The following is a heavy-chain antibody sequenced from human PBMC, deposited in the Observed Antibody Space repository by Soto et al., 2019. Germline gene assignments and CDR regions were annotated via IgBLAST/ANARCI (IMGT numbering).Heavy chain of an antibody. CDR2: ISGSGGST. CDR3: AKEESYYGSGSYYSPTNWFDP. D-gene: IGHD3-10*01. CDR1: GFTFSSYA. Sequence: GGSLRLSCAASGFTFSSYAMSWVRQAPGKGLEWVSAISGSGGSTYYADSVKGRFTISRDNSKNTLYLQMNSLRAEDTAVYYCAKEESYYGSGSYYSPTNWFDPWGQGTLVTVSS. J-gene: IGHJ5*02. V-gene: IGHV3-23*01.